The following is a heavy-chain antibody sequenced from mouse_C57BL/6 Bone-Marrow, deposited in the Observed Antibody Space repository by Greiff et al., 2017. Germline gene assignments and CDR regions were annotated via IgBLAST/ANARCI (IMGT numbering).Heavy chain of an antibody. CDR2: LSYSGST. CDR1: GYSITSGYD. CDR3: ARDVINYRVAY. V-gene: IGHV3-1*01. Sequence: EVQVVESGPGMVKPSQSLSLTCTVTGYSITSGYDWHWIRHFPGNILEWMGYLSYSGSTNYNPSLKSRISITHDTSKNPFVLKLNSVTTEDTATYYCARDVINYRVAYWGQGTLVTVSA. D-gene: IGHD2-1*01. J-gene: IGHJ3*01.